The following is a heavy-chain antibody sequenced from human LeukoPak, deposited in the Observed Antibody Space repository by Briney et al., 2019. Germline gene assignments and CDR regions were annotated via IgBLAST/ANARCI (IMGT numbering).Heavy chain of an antibody. CDR2: IYWDDDE. V-gene: IGHV2-5*02. Sequence: SGPTLVNPTQTLTLTCTFSGFSLSTHGDAVGWIRQPPGKALEWLALIYWDDDERYSPSLRSRGTLTKDTSKSQVIFRMTNMDPVDTATYFCAHTRAVTGIGYFDYWGQGTLVTVSS. J-gene: IGHJ4*02. CDR1: GFSLSTHGDA. CDR3: AHTRAVTGIGYFDY. D-gene: IGHD2-21*02.